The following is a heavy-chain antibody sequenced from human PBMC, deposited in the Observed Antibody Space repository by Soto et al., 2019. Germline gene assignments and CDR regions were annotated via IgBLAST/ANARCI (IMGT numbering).Heavy chain of an antibody. CDR2: ISGGGGST. Sequence: GSLRLSCAASGFTFSSYAMSWVRQAPGKGLEWVSAISGGGGSTYSANSVKGRFTISRDDSNNTLYLQMNSLRAEDTAVYYCAKHGGRTSYSGEDYWGQGT. CDR3: AKHGGRTSYSGEDY. CDR1: GFTFSSYA. V-gene: IGHV3-23*01. J-gene: IGHJ4*02. D-gene: IGHD3-16*01.